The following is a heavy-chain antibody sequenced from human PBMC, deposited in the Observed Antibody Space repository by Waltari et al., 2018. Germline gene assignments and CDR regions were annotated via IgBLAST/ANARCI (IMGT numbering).Heavy chain of an antibody. CDR1: GGSISSYY. CDR2: IYTSGST. J-gene: IGHJ6*03. CDR3: ARGSGGYCSSTSCYKTYYYYYMDV. Sequence: QVQLQESGPGLVKPSETLSLTCTVSGGSISSYYWSWIRQPAGKGLEWIGRIYTSGSTNYNPPLKSRVTMSVDTSKNQFSLKLSSVTAADTAVYYCARGSGGYCSSTSCYKTYYYYYMDVWGKGTTVTISS. V-gene: IGHV4-4*07. D-gene: IGHD2-2*02.